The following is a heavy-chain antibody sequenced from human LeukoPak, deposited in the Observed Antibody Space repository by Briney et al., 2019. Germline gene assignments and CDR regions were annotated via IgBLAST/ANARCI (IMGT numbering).Heavy chain of an antibody. CDR1: GFSFSNNA. CDR2: IGNSGGGT. CDR3: VKRYCSGDTCYSAFDY. D-gene: IGHD2-15*01. J-gene: IGHJ4*01. V-gene: IGHV3-23*01. Sequence: PTGGSLRLSCAASGFSFSNNAMSWVRQAPGNGLEWVSAIGNSGGGTYYADSLRGRFTISRDNSKNTLYLQMNSLRAEDTAVYYCVKRYCSGDTCYSAFDYWGHGTLVTVSS.